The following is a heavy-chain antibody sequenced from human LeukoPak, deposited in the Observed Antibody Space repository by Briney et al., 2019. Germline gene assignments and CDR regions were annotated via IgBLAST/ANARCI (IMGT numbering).Heavy chain of an antibody. CDR2: ISWNSGGI. J-gene: IGHJ6*02. D-gene: IGHD2-2*03. CDR1: GFTFDDYA. Sequence: GGSLRLSCAASGFTFDDYAMHWVRQAPGKGLEWVSGISWNSGGIAYADSVKGRFTISRDNAKNSLYLQMNSLRAEDTALYYCGKDLIGSRSSCYYYYGMDVWGQGTTVTVSS. CDR3: GKDLIGSRSSCYYYYGMDV. V-gene: IGHV3-9*01.